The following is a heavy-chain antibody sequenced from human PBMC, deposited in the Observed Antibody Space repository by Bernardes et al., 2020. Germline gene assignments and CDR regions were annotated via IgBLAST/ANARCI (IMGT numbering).Heavy chain of an antibody. CDR1: GFPFSRNG. CDR3: ASHGVTVKDYYYYGMDL. J-gene: IGHJ6*02. V-gene: IGHV3-30*03. CDR2: IRSDGRET. Sequence: GGSLRLSCVASGFPFSRNGMHWVRQAPGKGPEWVAVIRSDGRETFYAESVKGRFTISRDNSRNTLSLQMNSLRVDDTAVYYCASHGVTVKDYYYYGMDLWGQGTTVTVSS. D-gene: IGHD2-8*01.